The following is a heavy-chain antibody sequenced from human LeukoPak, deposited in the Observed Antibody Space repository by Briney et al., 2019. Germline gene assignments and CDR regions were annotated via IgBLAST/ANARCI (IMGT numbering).Heavy chain of an antibody. V-gene: IGHV4-38-2*01. J-gene: IGHJ4*02. Sequence: ASETPSLTCAVSGYSISSGYYWGWIRQPPGKGLEWIGTIYHSGSTYYNPSLKSRVTVSVDTSKNQFSLKLSSVTAADTAVYYCARVGKSGSRYYFDYWGQGTLVTVSS. CDR3: ARVGKSGSRYYFDY. CDR1: GYSISSGYY. D-gene: IGHD1-26*01. CDR2: IYHSGST.